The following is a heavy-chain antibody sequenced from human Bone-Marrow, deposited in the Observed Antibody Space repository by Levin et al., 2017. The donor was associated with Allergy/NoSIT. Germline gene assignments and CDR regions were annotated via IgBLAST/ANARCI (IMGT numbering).Heavy chain of an antibody. CDR1: GFNFRSFW. CDR2: INQDGSEQ. Sequence: PGGSLRLSCSASGFNFRSFWMSWVRQVPGRGLEWVANINQDGSEQYYVDSVRGRFTISRDNGKNSVYLELNSLRGEDTSVYYCAREEGWRYYYGMDVWGQGTTVTVSS. D-gene: IGHD3-10*01. CDR3: AREEGWRYYYGMDV. V-gene: IGHV3-7*01. J-gene: IGHJ6*02.